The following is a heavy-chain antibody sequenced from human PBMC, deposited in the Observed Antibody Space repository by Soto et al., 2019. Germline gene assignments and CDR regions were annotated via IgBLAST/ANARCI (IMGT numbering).Heavy chain of an antibody. CDR2: IVVGSGNT. D-gene: IGHD1-26*01. Sequence: SVKVSCKASGFTFTSSAMQWVRQARGQRLEWIGWIVVGSGNTNYAQKFQERVTITRDMSTSTAYMELSSLRSEDTAVYYCAASGYDFYSMDVWGQGTTVTVSS. V-gene: IGHV1-58*02. CDR1: GFTFTSSA. J-gene: IGHJ6*02. CDR3: AASGYDFYSMDV.